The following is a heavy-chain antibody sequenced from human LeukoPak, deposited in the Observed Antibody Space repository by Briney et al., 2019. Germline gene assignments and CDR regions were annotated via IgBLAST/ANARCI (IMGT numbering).Heavy chain of an antibody. CDR1: GFTFNTYA. D-gene: IGHD3-22*01. V-gene: IGHV3-23*01. CDR3: AKLAYDSSGYPR. Sequence: AGGSLRLSCAASGFTFNTYAMSWVRQAPGKGLEWVSAISGSGTSTYYADSVKGRCTISRDNSKNTLYLEMNSLRAEDTALYYCAKLAYDSSGYPRWGQGTLVTVSS. J-gene: IGHJ4*02. CDR2: ISGSGTST.